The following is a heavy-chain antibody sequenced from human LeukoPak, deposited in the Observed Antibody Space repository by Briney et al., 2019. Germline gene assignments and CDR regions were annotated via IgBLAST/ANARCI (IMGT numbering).Heavy chain of an antibody. V-gene: IGHV4-39*07. J-gene: IGHJ4*02. CDR1: GGSISSSSYY. CDR2: IYYGGST. Sequence: SETLSLTCTVSGGSISSSSYYWGWIRQPPGKGLEWIGSIYYGGSTYYNPSLKSRVTISVDTSKNQFSLKLSSVTAADTAVYYCARERWYYYDSSGYYTYYFDYWGQGTLVTVSS. CDR3: ARERWYYYDSSGYYTYYFDY. D-gene: IGHD3-22*01.